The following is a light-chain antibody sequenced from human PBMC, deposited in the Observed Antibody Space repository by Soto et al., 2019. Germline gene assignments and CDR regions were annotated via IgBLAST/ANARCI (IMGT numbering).Light chain of an antibody. CDR2: GAS. J-gene: IGKJ2*03. CDR1: RDVSTK. V-gene: IGKV3-15*01. CDR3: QHYNNWHTYS. Sequence: ETLMTQSPDTLSVSPGERATLSCGASRDVSTKLAWFQQKPGQTPRLVLYGASKRATGIPARFSGSGSGTHFTLTISSLKSEDFGVYYCQHYNNWHTYSFGQGTKVDIK.